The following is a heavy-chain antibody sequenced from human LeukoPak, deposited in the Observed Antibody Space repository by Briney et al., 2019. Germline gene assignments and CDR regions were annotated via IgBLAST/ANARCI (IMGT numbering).Heavy chain of an antibody. CDR2: IYYSGST. V-gene: IGHV4-30-4*08. Sequence: SETLSLTCTVSGGSISSGDYYWSWIRQPPGKGLEWIGYIYYSGSTYYNPSLKSRVTISVGTSKNQFSLKLSSVAAADTAVYYCARGPGPWEYSYGTYDYWGQGTLVTVSS. D-gene: IGHD5-18*01. CDR3: ARGPGPWEYSYGTYDY. J-gene: IGHJ4*02. CDR1: GGSISSGDYY.